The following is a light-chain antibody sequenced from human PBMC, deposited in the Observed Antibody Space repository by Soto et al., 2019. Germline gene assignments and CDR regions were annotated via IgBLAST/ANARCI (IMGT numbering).Light chain of an antibody. V-gene: IGLV1-44*01. J-gene: IGLJ1*01. CDR1: TSNIGSNT. Sequence: QSVLTQPPSASATPGQRVTISASGSTSNIGSNTVSWYQQLPGTAPRLLIYDNDERPSGVPDRFSGSKSATSASLAISGLQPEDEGDYYCATWDDSRNGYVFGPGTQLTVL. CDR2: DND. CDR3: ATWDDSRNGYV.